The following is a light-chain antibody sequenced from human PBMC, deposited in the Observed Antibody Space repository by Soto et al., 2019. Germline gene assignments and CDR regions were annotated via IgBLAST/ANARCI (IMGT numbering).Light chain of an antibody. CDR1: SSNIGAGYG. CDR2: ANN. CDR3: QSYDSSLSGSV. V-gene: IGLV1-40*01. Sequence: QSVLTQPPSVSGAPGQRVTISCTGSSSNIGAGYGVHWYQQLPGTAPKLLIYANNNRPSGVPDRFSGSKSGTSASLAITGLQAEDGADYYCQSYDSSLSGSVFGGGTQLTVL. J-gene: IGLJ3*02.